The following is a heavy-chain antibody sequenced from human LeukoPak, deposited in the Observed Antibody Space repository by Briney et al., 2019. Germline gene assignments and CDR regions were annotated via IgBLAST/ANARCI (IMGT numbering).Heavy chain of an antibody. V-gene: IGHV1-18*01. D-gene: IGHD3-16*02. CDR1: GYTFTSYG. J-gene: IGHJ4*02. CDR2: ISAYNGNT. CDR3: ARSSGPDYDYVWGSYRSAYYFDY. Sequence: GASVKVSCKASGYTFTSYGISWVRQAPGQGLEWMGWISAYNGNTNYAQKLQGRVTMTTDTSTSTAYMELRSLRSDDTAVYYCARSSGPDYDYVWGSYRSAYYFDYWGQGTLVTVSS.